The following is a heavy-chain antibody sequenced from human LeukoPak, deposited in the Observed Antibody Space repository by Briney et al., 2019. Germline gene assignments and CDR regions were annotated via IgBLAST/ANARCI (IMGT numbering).Heavy chain of an antibody. J-gene: IGHJ4*02. D-gene: IGHD1-26*01. Sequence: SETLSLTCTVSGDSISSGSFYWSWIRQPAGKGLEWIGRIYTGGNTNYSPSLQSRVAISIDTSKNQFSLKLNSVTAADTAMYYCAKWERLNRVFFWGQGTLVAVSS. V-gene: IGHV4-61*02. CDR1: GDSISSGSFY. CDR3: AKWERLNRVFF. CDR2: IYTGGNT.